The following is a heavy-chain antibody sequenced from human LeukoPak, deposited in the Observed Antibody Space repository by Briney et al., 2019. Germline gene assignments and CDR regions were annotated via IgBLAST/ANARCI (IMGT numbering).Heavy chain of an antibody. Sequence: PGGSLRLSCAASGFTFSSYEMNWVRQAPGKGLEWVSYISSSGSPIYYADSVKGRFTISRDNAKNSLYLQMNSLRAEDTAVYYCARDLYYYGSGNYVPGFPDYWGQGTLVTVSS. CDR2: ISSSGSPI. V-gene: IGHV3-48*03. J-gene: IGHJ4*02. CDR3: ARDLYYYGSGNYVPGFPDY. D-gene: IGHD3-10*01. CDR1: GFTFSSYE.